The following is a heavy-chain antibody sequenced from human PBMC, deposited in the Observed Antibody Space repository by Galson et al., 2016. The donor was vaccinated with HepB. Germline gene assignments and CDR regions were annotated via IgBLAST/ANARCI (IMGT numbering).Heavy chain of an antibody. Sequence: QSGAEVKKPGESLEISCKASGYSFTSHWLGWVRQMPGKGLEWMGILFPRDSDTRYSPSFQGQVTISADKSITTAYLQWRSLKASDTAMYYCARRSLELTTWAFDIWGRGTLVTVSS. CDR1: GYSFTSHW. V-gene: IGHV5-51*01. D-gene: IGHD1-1*01. CDR3: ARRSLELTTWAFDI. CDR2: LFPRDSDT. J-gene: IGHJ3*02.